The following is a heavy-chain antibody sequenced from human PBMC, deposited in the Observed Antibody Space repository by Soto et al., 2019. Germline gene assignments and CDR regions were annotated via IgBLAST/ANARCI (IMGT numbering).Heavy chain of an antibody. J-gene: IGHJ3*02. D-gene: IGHD6-13*01. CDR2: IYSGGST. CDR3: ARGYSSSWYRAFDI. Sequence: GGSLRLSCEATGFTVSSNYMSWVRQAQGKGLEWVSIIYSGGSTYYADSVKGRFTISRDNSKNTLYLQMNSLRADDTAVYYCARGYSSSWYRAFDIWGQGTMVTVPS. V-gene: IGHV3-66*01. CDR1: GFTVSSNY.